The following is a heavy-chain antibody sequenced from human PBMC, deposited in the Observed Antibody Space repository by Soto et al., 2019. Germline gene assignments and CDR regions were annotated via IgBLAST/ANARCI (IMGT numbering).Heavy chain of an antibody. Sequence: QVQLVQSGAEVKKPGSSVKVSCKASGGTFSSYAISWVRQAPGQGLEWMGGIIPIFGTANYAQKFQSRVTITADESTRTAYMELSSLRSEATAVYYCATNYYARSYFDSWGQGTLVTVSS. CDR2: IIPIFGTA. D-gene: IGHD3-22*01. CDR3: ATNYYARSYFDS. J-gene: IGHJ4*02. CDR1: GGTFSSYA. V-gene: IGHV1-69*01.